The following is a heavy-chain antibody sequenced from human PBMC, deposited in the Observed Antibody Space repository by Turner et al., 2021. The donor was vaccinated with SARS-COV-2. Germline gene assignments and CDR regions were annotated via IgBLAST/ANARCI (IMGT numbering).Heavy chain of an antibody. CDR2: IGTAGDT. J-gene: IGHJ5*02. V-gene: IGHV3-13*04. CDR3: ARGYYDSSGYRNWFDP. Sequence: EVQLVESGGGLVQPGGSLRLPCAASGFTFSSYDMHWVRQATGKGLEWVSAIGTAGDTYYPGSVKGRFTISRENAKNSLYLQMNSLRAGDTAVYYCARGYYDSSGYRNWFDPWGQGTLVTVSS. D-gene: IGHD3-22*01. CDR1: GFTFSSYD.